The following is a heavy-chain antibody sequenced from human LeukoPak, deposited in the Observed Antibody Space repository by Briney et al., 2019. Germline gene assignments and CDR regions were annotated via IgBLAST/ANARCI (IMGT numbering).Heavy chain of an antibody. CDR2: TNPNSGGT. CDR1: GYTFTDYF. CDR3: ARFGGLRYFDWNFDL. J-gene: IGHJ2*01. D-gene: IGHD3-9*01. V-gene: IGHV1-2*02. Sequence: GASVTVSCKASGYTFTDYFMHWVRQAPGQGLEWMGWTNPNSGGTEYAQKLQGRVTMTRDTSVSTAYMELSRLRSDDTAVYYCARFGGLRYFDWNFDLWGRGTLVTVSS.